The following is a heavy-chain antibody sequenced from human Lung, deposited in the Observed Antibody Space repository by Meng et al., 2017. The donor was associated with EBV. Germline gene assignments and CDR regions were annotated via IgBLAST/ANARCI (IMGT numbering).Heavy chain of an antibody. J-gene: IGHJ4*02. CDR3: ARGPMVVLAEFDD. CDR2: IGPFNNYT. Sequence: QAQLVQSAAEVKRPGASVKVSCKASGYSFTSFAISWVRQAPGQGLEWMGWIGPFNNYTKYAYKFEGRVTMTTDTSTSTAYLDLRSLRSDDTAMYYCARGPMVVLAEFDDWGQGTLVTVSS. CDR1: GYSFTSFA. V-gene: IGHV1-18*01. D-gene: IGHD2-8*01.